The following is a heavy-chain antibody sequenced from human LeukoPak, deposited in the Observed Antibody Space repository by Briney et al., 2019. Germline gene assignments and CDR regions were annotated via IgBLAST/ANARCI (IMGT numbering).Heavy chain of an antibody. D-gene: IGHD2-2*01. Sequence: SETLSLTCAVSGGYISTYYWSWIRQPPGRGLEWIGYVYYSGSTNYTPSLKSRVTMSVDTSKNQLSLQLRSVTPADTAVYYCTRDTGPSADRTAFDFWGQGTLVTVSS. J-gene: IGHJ4*02. CDR2: VYYSGST. V-gene: IGHV4-59*01. CDR1: GGYISTYY. CDR3: TRDTGPSADRTAFDF.